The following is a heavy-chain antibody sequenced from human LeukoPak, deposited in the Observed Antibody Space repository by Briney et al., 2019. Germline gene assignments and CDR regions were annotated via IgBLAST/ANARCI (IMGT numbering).Heavy chain of an antibody. CDR2: ISGRGGST. D-gene: IGHD2-8*01. CDR1: GFTFRSYA. Sequence: GGFLRLSCAASGFTFRSYAMSWVRQAPGKGLEWVSAISGRGGSTYYADSGKGRFTISRDNSKNTLYLQMHSLRAEDTAVYYCAKGGQDIVLMVYAKGYYYYGMDVWGQGTTVTVSS. J-gene: IGHJ6*02. CDR3: AKGGQDIVLMVYAKGYYYYGMDV. V-gene: IGHV3-23*01.